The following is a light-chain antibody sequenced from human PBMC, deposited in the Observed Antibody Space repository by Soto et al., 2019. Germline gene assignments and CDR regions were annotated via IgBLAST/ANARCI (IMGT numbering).Light chain of an antibody. J-gene: IGKJ1*01. Sequence: DIQMTQSPSTLSASVGERVTITCRASQSISSWLAWYQQKPGKAPKLLINKASSLESGVPSRFSGSGSGTEFTLTISSLQPDDFATYYCQHFNSYPWTFGQGTKVDIK. CDR2: KAS. V-gene: IGKV1-5*03. CDR1: QSISSW. CDR3: QHFNSYPWT.